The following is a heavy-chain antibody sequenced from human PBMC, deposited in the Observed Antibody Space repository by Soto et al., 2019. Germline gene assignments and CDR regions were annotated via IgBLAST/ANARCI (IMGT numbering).Heavy chain of an antibody. CDR1: GDSVSSNTAA. Sequence: SQTLSLTCAISGDSVSSNTAAWNWIRSSPSRGLEWLGRTYYRSNWRHDYAVSVRSRITVNPDTSKNHFSLQLNSVTPDDTAVYYCARGVAGSGFNLWGQGTLVTVSS. J-gene: IGHJ5*02. V-gene: IGHV6-1*01. CDR3: ARGVAGSGFNL. CDR2: TYYRSNWRH. D-gene: IGHD6-19*01.